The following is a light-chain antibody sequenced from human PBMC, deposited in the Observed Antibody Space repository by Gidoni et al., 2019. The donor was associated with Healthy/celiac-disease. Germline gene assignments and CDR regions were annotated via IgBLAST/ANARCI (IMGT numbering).Light chain of an antibody. CDR1: SSNIGSNY. CDR3: AAWDDSLSGPV. CDR2: RSN. V-gene: IGLV1-47*01. Sequence: QSVLTQPPSASGPPGQRVTISCPGSSSNIGSNYVYWYQQLPGTAPKLLLYRSNQRPSGVPDRFSGSKSGTSASLAISGLRSEDEAYYYCAAWDDSLSGPVFGGGTKLTVL. J-gene: IGLJ3*02.